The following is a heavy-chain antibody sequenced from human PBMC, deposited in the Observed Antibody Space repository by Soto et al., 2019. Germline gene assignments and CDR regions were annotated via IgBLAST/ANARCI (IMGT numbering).Heavy chain of an antibody. CDR2: IYYSGST. Sequence: SETLSLTCTVSGSSISSYYWSWIRQPPGKGLEWIGYIYYSGSTNYNPSLKSRVTTSVDTSKNQFSLKLSSVTAADTAVYYCARVTAPYYDFWSGYGNWFDPWGQGTLVTVSS. CDR3: ARVTAPYYDFWSGYGNWFDP. V-gene: IGHV4-59*01. J-gene: IGHJ5*02. CDR1: GSSISSYY. D-gene: IGHD3-3*01.